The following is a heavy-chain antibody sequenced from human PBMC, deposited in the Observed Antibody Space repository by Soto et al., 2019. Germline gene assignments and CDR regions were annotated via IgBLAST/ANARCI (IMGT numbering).Heavy chain of an antibody. J-gene: IGHJ4*02. CDR1: GFTFSNYG. D-gene: IGHD3-22*01. V-gene: IGHV3-23*01. Sequence: EVQLLESGGGLAQPGGSLRLSCAASGFTFSNYGMTWVRQAPGKGLEWVSGISGSGTNTFYADAVKGRFAISRDNSKNTLYLQMKSLRADETAVYYCAKVGDPLTTEVVILNFDYWGQGTLVTVSS. CDR3: AKVGDPLTTEVVILNFDY. CDR2: ISGSGTNT.